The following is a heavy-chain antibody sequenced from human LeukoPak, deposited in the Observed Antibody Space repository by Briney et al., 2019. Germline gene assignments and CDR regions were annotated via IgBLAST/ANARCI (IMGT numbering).Heavy chain of an antibody. CDR3: ARHPVAVMVRGVRGFDP. V-gene: IGHV4-39*01. D-gene: IGHD3-10*01. CDR1: GGSISSSSYY. CDR2: IYYSGST. J-gene: IGHJ5*02. Sequence: PSETLSLTCTVSGGSISSSSYYWGWIRQPPGKGLEWIGSIYYSGSTYYNPSLKSRVTIPVDTSKNQFSLKLSSVTAADTAVYYCARHPVAVMVRGVRGFDPWGQGTLVTVSS.